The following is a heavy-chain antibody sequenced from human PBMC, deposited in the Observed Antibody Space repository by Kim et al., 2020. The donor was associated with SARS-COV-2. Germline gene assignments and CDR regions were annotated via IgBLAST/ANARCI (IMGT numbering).Heavy chain of an antibody. D-gene: IGHD6-13*01. J-gene: IGHJ4*02. CDR1: GFTFDDYG. CDR3: ARGRGFIAAAGKGYFDY. Sequence: GGSLRLSCAASGFTFDDYGMSWVRQAPGKGLEWVSGINWNGGSTGYADSVKGRFTISRDNAKNSLYLQMNSLRAEDTALYYCARGRGFIAAAGKGYFDYWGQGTLVTVSS. CDR2: INWNGGST. V-gene: IGHV3-20*04.